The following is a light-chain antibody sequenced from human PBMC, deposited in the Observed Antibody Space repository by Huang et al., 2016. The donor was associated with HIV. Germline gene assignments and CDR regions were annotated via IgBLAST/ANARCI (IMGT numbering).Light chain of an antibody. V-gene: IGKV3-15*01. J-gene: IGKJ2*01. CDR2: DAS. CDR1: QSVGNN. Sequence: EIVLTQSPATLSVSPGGRATLSCRASQSVGNNLAWYQQKLGQPPSLLMYDASTRAAGAPATFSGSGSATEFTLTISSLQSEDSAVYYCQQYNSGGTFGQGTKLEIK. CDR3: QQYNSGGT.